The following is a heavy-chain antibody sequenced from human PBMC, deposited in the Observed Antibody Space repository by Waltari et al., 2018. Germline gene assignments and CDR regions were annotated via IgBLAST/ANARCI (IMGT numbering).Heavy chain of an antibody. D-gene: IGHD3-10*01. J-gene: IGHJ3*02. V-gene: IGHV3-21*01. CDR3: ASPHRGSGYAFDI. Sequence: EVQLVESGGGLVKPGGSLRLSCAASGFTFSSYSMNWVRPAPGKGLEWVSSISSSSSYIYYADSVKGRFTISRDNAKNSLYLQMNSLRAEDTAVYYCASPHRGSGYAFDIWGQGTMVTVSS. CDR2: ISSSSSYI. CDR1: GFTFSSYS.